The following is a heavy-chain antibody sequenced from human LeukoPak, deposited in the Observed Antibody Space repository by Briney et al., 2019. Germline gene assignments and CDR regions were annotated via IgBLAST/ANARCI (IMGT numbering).Heavy chain of an antibody. V-gene: IGHV4-4*07. J-gene: IGHJ4*02. D-gene: IGHD6-13*01. Sequence: SETLSLSCTVSGGSISTYYWSWIRQPAGKGLEWIGRIYTSGNTNYNPSLESRVTMSVDTSKNQFSRKLNSVPAADTAVYYCARGTPSSSWYEYFDYWGQGTLVTVSS. CDR1: GGSISTYY. CDR3: ARGTPSSSWYEYFDY. CDR2: IYTSGNT.